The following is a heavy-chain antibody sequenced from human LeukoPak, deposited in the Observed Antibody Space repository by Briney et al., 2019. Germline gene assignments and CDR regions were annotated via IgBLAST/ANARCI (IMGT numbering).Heavy chain of an antibody. J-gene: IGHJ4*02. D-gene: IGHD3-10*01. CDR2: ISWTSGSI. Sequence: PGGSLRLSCAASGFTFDDYAMHWVRQAPGKGLEWVSGISWTSGSIGYADSVKGRFTISRDNAKNSLYLQMNSLRAEDTALYYCAKAGYYYGSGSYYDYWGQGTLVTVSS. CDR1: GFTFDDYA. CDR3: AKAGYYYGSGSYYDY. V-gene: IGHV3-9*01.